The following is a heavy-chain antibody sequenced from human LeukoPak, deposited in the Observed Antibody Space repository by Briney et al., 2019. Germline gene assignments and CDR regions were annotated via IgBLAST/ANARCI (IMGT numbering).Heavy chain of an antibody. V-gene: IGHV3-23*01. CDR3: ARALYNTGWYPDYFDS. CDR2: ISNNDGST. J-gene: IGHJ4*02. D-gene: IGHD6-19*01. CDR1: GFTFSSYA. Sequence: GGSLRLSCAASGFTFSSYAMSWVRQAPGKGLEWVSAISNNDGSTFYAASVKGRFTISRDNSKSTLFLQMSSLRAEDTAIYYCARALYNTGWYPDYFDSWGQGTLVTVSS.